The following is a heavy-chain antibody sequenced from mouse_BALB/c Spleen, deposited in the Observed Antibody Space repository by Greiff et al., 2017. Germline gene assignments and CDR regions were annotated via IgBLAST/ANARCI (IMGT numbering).Heavy chain of an antibody. CDR2: INPSNGGT. CDR3: TSTTVVATGAMDY. J-gene: IGHJ4*01. V-gene: IGHV1S81*02. Sequence: VKLMESGAELVKPGASVKLSCKASGYTFTSYYMYWVKQRPGQGLEWIGEINPSNGGTNFNEKFKSKATLTVDKSSSTAYMQLSSLTSEDSAVYYCTSTTVVATGAMDYWGQGTSVTVSS. D-gene: IGHD1-1*01. CDR1: GYTFTSYY.